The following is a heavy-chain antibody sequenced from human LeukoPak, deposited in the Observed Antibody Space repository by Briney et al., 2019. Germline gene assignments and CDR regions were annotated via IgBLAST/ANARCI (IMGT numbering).Heavy chain of an antibody. V-gene: IGHV4-59*08. CDR2: IYYSGST. J-gene: IGHJ5*02. Sequence: SETLSLTCTVSGGSISSYYWSWIRQPPGKGLEWIGYIYYSGSTNYNPSLKSRVTISVDTSRNHFSLKLSSVTAADTAVYYCARGNGWNGFDPWGQGTLVTVSS. CDR1: GGSISSYY. D-gene: IGHD6-19*01. CDR3: ARGNGWNGFDP.